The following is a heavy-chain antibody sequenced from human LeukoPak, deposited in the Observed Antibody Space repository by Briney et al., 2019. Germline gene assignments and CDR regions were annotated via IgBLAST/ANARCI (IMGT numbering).Heavy chain of an antibody. CDR2: AGWAGGTT. CDR3: AKELDTMFFDY. J-gene: IGHJ4*02. CDR1: GFNFDRYT. Sequence: GGSLRLSCGTSGFNFDRYTIHWVRKAPGKGLEWVSLAGWAGGTTYYSDSVRGRFTISRDSGKNSVYLQMNSLTTDDTAFYFCAKELDTMFFDYWGQGALVTVSS. D-gene: IGHD5-18*01. V-gene: IGHV3-43*01.